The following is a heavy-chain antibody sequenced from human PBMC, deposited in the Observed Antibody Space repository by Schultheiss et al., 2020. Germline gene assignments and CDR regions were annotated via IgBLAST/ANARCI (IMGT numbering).Heavy chain of an antibody. CDR1: GFTFSSYW. Sequence: GGSLRLSCAASGFTFSSYWMSWVRQAPGKGLEWVSYISSSGSTIYYADSVKGRFTISRDNAKNSLYLQMNSLRAEDTAVYYCAREEGGEDIVLMAGGYMDVWGKGTTVTVAS. D-gene: IGHD2-8*01. CDR2: ISSSGSTI. CDR3: AREEGGEDIVLMAGGYMDV. J-gene: IGHJ6*03. V-gene: IGHV3-48*04.